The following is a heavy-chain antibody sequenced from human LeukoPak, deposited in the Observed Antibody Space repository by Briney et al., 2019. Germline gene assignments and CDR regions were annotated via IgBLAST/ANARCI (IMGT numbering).Heavy chain of an antibody. J-gene: IGHJ4*02. CDR3: ARSRLGIAAAGLDSRSYFDY. Sequence: SVKVSCKASGGTFSSYTISWVLQAPGQGLEWMGRIIPILGIANYAQKFQGRVTITADKSTSTAYMELSSLRSEDTAVYYCARSRLGIAAAGLDSRSYFDYWGQGTLVTVSS. CDR1: GGTFSSYT. CDR2: IIPILGIA. V-gene: IGHV1-69*02. D-gene: IGHD6-13*01.